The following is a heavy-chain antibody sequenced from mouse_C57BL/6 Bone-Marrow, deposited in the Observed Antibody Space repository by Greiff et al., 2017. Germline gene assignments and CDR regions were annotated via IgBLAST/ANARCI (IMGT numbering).Heavy chain of an antibody. CDR3: AGLGAYYSNYDARDY. CDR1: GYAFSSSW. V-gene: IGHV1-82*01. CDR2: IYPGDGDT. Sequence: QVQLQQSGPELVKPGASVKISCKASGYAFSSSWMNWVKQRPGKGLEWIGRIYPGDGDTNYNGKFKGKATLTADKSSSTAYMQLSSLTSEDSAVYFCAGLGAYYSNYDARDYWGQGTSVTVSS. J-gene: IGHJ4*01. D-gene: IGHD2-5*01.